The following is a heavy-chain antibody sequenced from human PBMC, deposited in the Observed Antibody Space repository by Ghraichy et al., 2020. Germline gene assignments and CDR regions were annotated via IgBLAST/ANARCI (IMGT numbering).Heavy chain of an antibody. CDR1: GFTFSSYA. Sequence: GGSLRLSCAASGFTFSSYAMSWVRQAPGKGLEWVSAISGSGGSTYYADSVKGRFTISRDNSKNTLYLQMNSLRAEDTAVYYCAKGQTFGVVINVFAAFDYWGQGTLVTVSS. CDR2: ISGSGGST. V-gene: IGHV3-23*01. CDR3: AKGQTFGVVINVFAAFDY. J-gene: IGHJ4*02. D-gene: IGHD3-3*01.